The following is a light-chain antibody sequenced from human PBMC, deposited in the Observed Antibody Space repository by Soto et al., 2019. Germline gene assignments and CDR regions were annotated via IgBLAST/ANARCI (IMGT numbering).Light chain of an antibody. CDR1: QSISSY. Sequence: DIQMTQSPSSLSASVGDSVTITCRASQSISSYLNWYQQKPGKAPKLLIYAASSLQRGVPSRFSGSGSGTYFTLTIISLQPEDFAAYYGHQSYTAPLTFGGGTKVYLK. CDR2: AAS. J-gene: IGKJ4*01. CDR3: HQSYTAPLT. V-gene: IGKV1-39*01.